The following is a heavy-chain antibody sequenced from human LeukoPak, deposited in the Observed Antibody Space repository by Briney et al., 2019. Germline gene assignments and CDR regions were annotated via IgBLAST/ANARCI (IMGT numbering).Heavy chain of an antibody. CDR1: GGSFSGYY. Sequence: PSETLSLTCADYGGSFSGYYWSWIRQPPGKGLEWIREIYHSGSTNYNPSLKSRVTISVDKSKNQFSLKLSSVTAADTAVYYCATRGGITMTVVDHDAFDIWGQGTMVTVSS. V-gene: IGHV4-34*01. CDR2: IYHSGST. CDR3: ATRGGITMTVVDHDAFDI. J-gene: IGHJ3*02. D-gene: IGHD3-22*01.